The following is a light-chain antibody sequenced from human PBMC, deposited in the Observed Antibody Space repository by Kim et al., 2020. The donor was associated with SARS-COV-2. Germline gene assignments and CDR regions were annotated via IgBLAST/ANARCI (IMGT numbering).Light chain of an antibody. CDR1: QSLVYTDGNTY. V-gene: IGKV2-30*01. CDR3: MQGSHWPLT. J-gene: IGKJ4*01. CDR2: RVS. Sequence: DVVLTQSPLSLPVTLGQPASISCRSSQSLVYTDGNTYLSWFQQRPGQSPRRLIYRVSIRDSGAPDRFSGSGSGTDFTLKISRVEAEDVGVYYCMQGSHWPLTFGGGTKVDIK.